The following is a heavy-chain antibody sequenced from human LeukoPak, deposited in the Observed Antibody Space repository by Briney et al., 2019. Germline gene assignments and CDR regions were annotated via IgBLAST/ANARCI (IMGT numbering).Heavy chain of an antibody. CDR2: IYSGGST. CDR3: ARESVVVTRVNAFDI. V-gene: IGHV3-53*01. CDR1: GFTVSSKY. J-gene: IGHJ3*02. D-gene: IGHD2-21*02. Sequence: GGSLRLSCAASGFTVSSKYIRWVRQAPGKGLEWDSVIYSGGSTYYADSVKGRFTISRDNSKNTLYLQMNSLRAEDTAVYYCARESVVVTRVNAFDIWGQGTMVTVSS.